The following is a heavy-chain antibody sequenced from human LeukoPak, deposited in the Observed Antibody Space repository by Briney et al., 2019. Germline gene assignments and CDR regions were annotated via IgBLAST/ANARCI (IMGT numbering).Heavy chain of an antibody. CDR1: GFTFSTYR. V-gene: IGHV3-7*01. J-gene: IGHJ4*02. CDR3: TRGPMTTMTF. CDR2: IKQDGSEK. Sequence: GGSLRLSCAASGFTFSTYRMNWVRQAPGKGLEWVAIIKQDGSEKYYVHSVKGRFTISRDNAKNSLYLQMNSLRAKDTAVYCCTRGPMTTMTFGGQGTLVTVSS. D-gene: IGHD4-17*01.